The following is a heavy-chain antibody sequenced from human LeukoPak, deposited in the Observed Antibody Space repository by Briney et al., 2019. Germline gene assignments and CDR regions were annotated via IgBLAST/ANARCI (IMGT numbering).Heavy chain of an antibody. Sequence: ASVKVSCKASGYIFDIYALIWVRQAPGQGLELMGWINTNTGNPTYAQGFTGRFVFSLDTSVSTAYLQISSLKAEDTAVYYCAGKIAWWALDIWGQGTMVTVSS. CDR3: AGKIAWWALDI. CDR1: GYIFDIYA. D-gene: IGHD2-8*02. V-gene: IGHV7-4-1*02. J-gene: IGHJ3*02. CDR2: INTNTGNP.